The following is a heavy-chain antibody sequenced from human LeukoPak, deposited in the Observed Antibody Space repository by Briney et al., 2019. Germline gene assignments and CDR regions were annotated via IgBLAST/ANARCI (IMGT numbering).Heavy chain of an antibody. Sequence: PGGSLRLSCAASGFTFSSYAMSWVRQAPGKGLEWVSAISGSGGSTYYADSVKGRFTISRDNSKNTLYLQMNSLRAEDTAVYYCAKEFFMVDTAMVTHWYFDLWGRGTLVTVSS. J-gene: IGHJ2*01. CDR2: ISGSGGST. CDR3: AKEFFMVDTAMVTHWYFDL. D-gene: IGHD5-18*01. CDR1: GFTFSSYA. V-gene: IGHV3-23*01.